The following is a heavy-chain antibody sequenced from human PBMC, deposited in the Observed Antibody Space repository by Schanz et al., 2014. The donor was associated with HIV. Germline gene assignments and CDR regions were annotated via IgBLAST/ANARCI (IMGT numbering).Heavy chain of an antibody. CDR1: GFTVSSRH. CDR3: ARGLGY. CDR2: IHSGGST. V-gene: IGHV3-53*01. J-gene: IGHJ4*02. Sequence: EVQLVESGGGLIQPGGSLRLSCAASGFTVSSRHMSWPPQAPGKGLEWVSIIHSGGSTYYADSVKGRFTISRDSSKNTLFLQMNSLRAEDTAVYYCARGLGYWGQGTLVTVSS.